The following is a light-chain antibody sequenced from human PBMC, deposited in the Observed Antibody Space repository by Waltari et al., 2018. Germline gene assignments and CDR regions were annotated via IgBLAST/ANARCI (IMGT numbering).Light chain of an antibody. CDR3: QQSSSSPRT. J-gene: IGKJ1*01. Sequence: DIQMTQSPSSLSASVGDRVTITCRASQNISSYLNWYQQKPGQAPKLLIYAASSLQSGVPSRFSGIGSGTDFTLTISSLQPEDFATYYCQQSSSSPRTFGQGTKVEIK. V-gene: IGKV1-39*01. CDR2: AAS. CDR1: QNISSY.